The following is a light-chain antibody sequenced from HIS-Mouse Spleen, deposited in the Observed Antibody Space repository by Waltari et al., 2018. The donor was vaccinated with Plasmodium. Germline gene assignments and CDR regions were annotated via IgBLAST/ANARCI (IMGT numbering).Light chain of an antibody. CDR3: QQYNNWSFT. J-gene: IGKJ3*01. V-gene: IGKV3-15*01. CDR2: GAS. Sequence: EIVMTQSPATLSVSPGERATLSCRASQSVRSNLAWYQQKPGQAPRLIIYGASTRATGNPGRFSGSGSGTEFTLTISSLQSEDFAVYYCQQYNNWSFTFGPETKVDIK. CDR1: QSVRSN.